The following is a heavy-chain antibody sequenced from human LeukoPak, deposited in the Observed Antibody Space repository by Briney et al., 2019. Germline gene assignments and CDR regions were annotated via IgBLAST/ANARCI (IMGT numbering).Heavy chain of an antibody. Sequence: GGSLRLSCAASGFTFSRYWMHWVRHAPGKGLMWVSRITPDGTATSYADSVKGRFTISRDNAKNTLYLQMNSLRAEDTAVYYCARGVAVMGDYWGQGTLVTVSS. D-gene: IGHD2-21*01. CDR3: ARGVAVMGDY. CDR2: ITPDGTAT. CDR1: GFTFSRYW. V-gene: IGHV3-74*01. J-gene: IGHJ4*02.